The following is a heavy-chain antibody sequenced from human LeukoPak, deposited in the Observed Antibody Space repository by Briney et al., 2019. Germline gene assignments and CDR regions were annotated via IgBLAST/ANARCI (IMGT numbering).Heavy chain of an antibody. Sequence: PGGSLRLSCAASGLTFSSYAMHWVRQAPGKGLEWVAVISYDGSNKYYADSVKGRFTISRDNSKNTLYLQMNSLRAEDTAVYYCARDRISTIFGVAPYYFDYWGQGTLVTVSS. J-gene: IGHJ4*02. V-gene: IGHV3-30*04. CDR1: GLTFSSYA. CDR3: ARDRISTIFGVAPYYFDY. CDR2: ISYDGSNK. D-gene: IGHD3-3*01.